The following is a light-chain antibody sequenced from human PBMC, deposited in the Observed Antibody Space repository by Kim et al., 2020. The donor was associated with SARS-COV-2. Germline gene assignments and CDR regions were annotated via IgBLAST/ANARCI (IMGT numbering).Light chain of an antibody. J-gene: IGLJ1*01. CDR2: QDS. CDR1: KLGDKY. Sequence: VSPGQTASITCSGDKLGDKYACWYQQKPGQSPVLVIYQDSKRPSGIPERFSGSNSGNTATLTISGTQAMDEADYYCQAWDSSSYYVFGTGTKVTVL. CDR3: QAWDSSSYYV. V-gene: IGLV3-1*01.